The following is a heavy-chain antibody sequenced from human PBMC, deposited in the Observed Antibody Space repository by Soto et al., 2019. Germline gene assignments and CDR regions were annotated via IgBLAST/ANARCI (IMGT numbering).Heavy chain of an antibody. CDR2: IYNSGNT. CDR3: ARREDY. Sequence: LSLTCSVSGGSIRGNSYYWGWIRQPPGKGLEWIGSIYNSGNTYYNPSLKSRVTISVDTSKNQFSLKLGSVTAADTAVYYCARREDYWGQGTLVTVSS. J-gene: IGHJ4*02. V-gene: IGHV4-39*01. CDR1: GGSIRGNSYY.